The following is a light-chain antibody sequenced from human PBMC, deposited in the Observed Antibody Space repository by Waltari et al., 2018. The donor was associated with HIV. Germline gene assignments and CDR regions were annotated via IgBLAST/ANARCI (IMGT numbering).Light chain of an antibody. CDR3: GTWDSSLSLYV. Sequence: QSILTQPPSVSAAPGQKVTISCSGDNSNLGNNFVSWYQQGPGKAPRLLIYDNEKRPSGIPDRFSASKAGVSATLGIAGLQIVDEADYYCGTWDSSLSLYVFGPGTTVAVL. J-gene: IGLJ1*01. V-gene: IGLV1-51*01. CDR1: NSNLGNNF. CDR2: DNE.